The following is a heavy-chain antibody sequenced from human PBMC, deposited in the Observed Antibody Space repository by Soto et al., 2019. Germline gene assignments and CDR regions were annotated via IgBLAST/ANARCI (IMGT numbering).Heavy chain of an antibody. D-gene: IGHD2-15*01. CDR2: IIPIFGTA. J-gene: IGHJ6*02. V-gene: IGHV1-69*13. CDR1: GGTFSSYA. Sequence: SVKVSCKASGGTFSSYAISWVRQAPGQGLEWMGGIIPIFGTANYAQKYQGRVTITADESTSTAYLELSSLRSEDTAVYYCARGSVVVVVAATLAPYYGMDVWGQGTTVTASS. CDR3: ARGSVVVVVAATLAPYYGMDV.